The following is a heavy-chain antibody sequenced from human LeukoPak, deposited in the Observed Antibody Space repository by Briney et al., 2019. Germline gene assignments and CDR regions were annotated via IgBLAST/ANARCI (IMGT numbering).Heavy chain of an antibody. V-gene: IGHV3-30*03. CDR2: ISYDGRKK. CDR3: ARVVSRLEGLGSNIAWPYYYYEVDV. D-gene: IGHD3-3*01. CDR1: GFTFSSHM. J-gene: IGHJ6*02. Sequence: GGSLRLSCAASGFTFSSHMMHWVRQAPAKGLEWVAVISYDGRKKYYVDAVKGRFTISRDNSKNTVYLQMNSLRPEDTAVFYCARVVSRLEGLGSNIAWPYYYYEVDVWGQGTTVTVSS.